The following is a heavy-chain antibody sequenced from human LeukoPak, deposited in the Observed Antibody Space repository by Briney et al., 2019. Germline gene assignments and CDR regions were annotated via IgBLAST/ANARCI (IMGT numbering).Heavy chain of an antibody. J-gene: IGHJ5*02. CDR1: GYTFTDYY. D-gene: IGHD3-22*01. V-gene: IGHV1-2*02. Sequence: ASVNVSCKASGYTFTDYYIHWVRQAPGQLEWMGWINPSSGDTHYAQKFQGRVTMTRDTSISTAYMELSSLSDDTAVYYCARVYYDSSGYHNWFDTWGQGTLVTVSS. CDR2: INPSSGDT. CDR3: ARVYYDSSGYHNWFDT.